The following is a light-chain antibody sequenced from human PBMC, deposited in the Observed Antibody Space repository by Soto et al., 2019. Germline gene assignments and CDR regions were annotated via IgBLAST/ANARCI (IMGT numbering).Light chain of an antibody. J-gene: IGKJ1*01. V-gene: IGKV4-1*01. CDR1: QSVLYSSNNKHF. CDR3: QQYNNWPPWT. Sequence: DIVMNQSPDSLAVSLGERATINCKSSQSVLYSSNNKHFLGWYQQKPGQPPKQLIYWASTRESGVPDRFSGSGSGTEFTLTINSLQSEDFAVYYCQQYNNWPPWTFGQGTKVDI. CDR2: WAS.